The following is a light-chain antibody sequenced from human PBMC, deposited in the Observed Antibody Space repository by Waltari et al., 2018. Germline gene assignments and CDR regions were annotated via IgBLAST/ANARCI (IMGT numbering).Light chain of an antibody. V-gene: IGLV1-47*01. CDR3: AAWDDNLTGPL. CDR2: KNN. Sequence: SVLTQPPSASGTPGQTVTIPCSGSSSNIGGNFVFWYQQLPGMAPQLLIYKNNQRPSGVPDRFSGSKAGTYASLAISGLRSDDEAEYYWAAWDDNLTGPLFGGGTKVTVL. J-gene: IGLJ3*02. CDR1: SSNIGGNF.